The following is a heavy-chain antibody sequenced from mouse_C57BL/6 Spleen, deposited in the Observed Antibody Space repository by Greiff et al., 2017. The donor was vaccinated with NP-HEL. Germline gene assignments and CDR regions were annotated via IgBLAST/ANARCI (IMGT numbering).Heavy chain of an antibody. D-gene: IGHD4-1*01. Sequence: LQESGPGLVKPSQSLSLTCSVTGYSITSGYYWHWIRQFPGNKLEWMGYISYDGSNNYNPSLKNRILITRDTSKNHTCLKLNSVTTEDTATYYCARDHGTWFAYWGQGTLVTVSA. CDR2: ISYDGSN. CDR3: ARDHGTWFAY. J-gene: IGHJ3*01. V-gene: IGHV3-6*01. CDR1: GYSITSGYY.